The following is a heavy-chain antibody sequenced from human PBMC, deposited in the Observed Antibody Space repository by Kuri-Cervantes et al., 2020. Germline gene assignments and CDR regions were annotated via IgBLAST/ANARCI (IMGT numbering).Heavy chain of an antibody. D-gene: IGHD6-13*01. V-gene: IGHV1-18*01. CDR3: ASKTYSSSWWGTVDYYYGMDV. CDR2: ISAYNGNT. J-gene: IGHJ6*02. Sequence: ASVKVSCKASGYTFTSYGISWVRQAPGQGLEWMGWISAYNGNTNYAQKLQGRVTMTTDTSTSTAYMELRSLRSDDTAVYYCASKTYSSSWWGTVDYYYGMDVWGQGTTVPSP. CDR1: GYTFTSYG.